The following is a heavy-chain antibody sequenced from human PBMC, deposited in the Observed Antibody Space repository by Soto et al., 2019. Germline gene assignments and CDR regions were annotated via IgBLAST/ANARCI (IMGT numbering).Heavy chain of an antibody. D-gene: IGHD3-10*01. CDR2: IYYSGST. CDR1: GGSISSSSYY. V-gene: IGHV4-39*01. J-gene: IGHJ5*02. CDR3: ARGVTMVRGVIIPWFDP. Sequence: SETLSLTCTVSGGSISSSSYYWGWIRQPPGKGLEWIGSIYYSGSTYYNTSLKSRVTISVDTSKNQFSLKLSSVTAADTAVYYCARGVTMVRGVIIPWFDPWGQGTLVTVSS.